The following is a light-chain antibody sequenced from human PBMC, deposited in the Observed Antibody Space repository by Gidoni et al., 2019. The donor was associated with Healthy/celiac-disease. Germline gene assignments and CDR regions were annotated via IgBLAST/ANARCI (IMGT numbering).Light chain of an antibody. J-gene: IGLJ1*01. V-gene: IGLV2-8*01. Sequence: QSALTQPHSASGSPGQSVTISCTGTSSDVGGYNYVSCYHQHPGKAPKLMIYEVSNRPSGVPDRFSGLQAEDEAYYYCSSYAGSNNFYVFGTGTKVTVL. CDR2: EVS. CDR3: SSYAGSNNFYV. CDR1: SSDVGGYNY.